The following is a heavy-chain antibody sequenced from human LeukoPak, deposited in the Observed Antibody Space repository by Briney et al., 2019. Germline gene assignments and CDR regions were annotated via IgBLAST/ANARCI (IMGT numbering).Heavy chain of an antibody. Sequence: SETLSLTCTVSGGSISSYYWTWIRQPPGKSLEWIGYIYDTGSTNYNPSLKSRVTISVDTSKNQFSLKLRSVTAADTAVYYCARHWDYGDARWFDPWGQGTLVTVSS. CDR1: GGSISSYY. CDR3: ARHWDYGDARWFDP. J-gene: IGHJ5*02. D-gene: IGHD4-17*01. CDR2: IYDTGST. V-gene: IGHV4-59*08.